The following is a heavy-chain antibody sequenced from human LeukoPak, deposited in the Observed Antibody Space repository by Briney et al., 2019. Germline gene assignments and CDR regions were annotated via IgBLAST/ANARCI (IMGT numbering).Heavy chain of an antibody. CDR1: GGSCYIYY. Sequence: PSETLSLTCAVYGGSCYIYYWIRQPPGKAREWMGGINHSGRTNYNPPLQSRGTMYADSSKHHFSLILRSVTAADTAVYYCARGVIDDTASFACDYWGQGTLVTVSS. J-gene: IGHJ4*02. D-gene: IGHD5-18*01. V-gene: IGHV4-34*01. CDR2: INHSGRT. CDR3: ARGVIDDTASFACDY.